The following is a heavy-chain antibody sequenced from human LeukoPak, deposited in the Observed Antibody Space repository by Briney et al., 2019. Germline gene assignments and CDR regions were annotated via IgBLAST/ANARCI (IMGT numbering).Heavy chain of an antibody. CDR3: ARVETYYDSSGYYSYAFDI. CDR2: IRYDGSNK. Sequence: PGGSLRLSCAASGFTFSSYGMHWVRQAPGKGLEWVAFIRYDGSNKYYADSVKGRFTISRDNSKNTLYLQMNSLRAEDTAVYYCARVETYYDSSGYYSYAFDIWGQGTMVTVSS. J-gene: IGHJ3*02. CDR1: GFTFSSYG. V-gene: IGHV3-30*02. D-gene: IGHD3-22*01.